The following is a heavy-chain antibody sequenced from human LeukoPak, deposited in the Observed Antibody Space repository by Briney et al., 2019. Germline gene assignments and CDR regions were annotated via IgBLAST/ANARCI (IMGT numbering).Heavy chain of an antibody. CDR3: ARGRYSSRSGGYYFDI. CDR1: GFTFDDYA. Sequence: GRSLRLSCAASGFTFDDYAMHWVRQAPGKGLEWVSGISWNSGSIGYADSVKGRFTISRDNAKNSLYLQMNSLRAEDTALYYCARGRYSSRSGGYYFDIWGQGTLVTVSS. CDR2: ISWNSGSI. J-gene: IGHJ4*02. D-gene: IGHD2-2*01. V-gene: IGHV3-9*01.